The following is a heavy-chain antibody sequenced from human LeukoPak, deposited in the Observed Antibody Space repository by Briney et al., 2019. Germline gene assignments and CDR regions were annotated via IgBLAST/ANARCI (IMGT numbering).Heavy chain of an antibody. CDR2: IRYDGSNK. CDR1: GFTFSSYG. V-gene: IGHV3-30*02. J-gene: IGHJ4*02. CDR3: ARDLGVTMVRGVLVY. D-gene: IGHD3-10*01. Sequence: GGSLRLSCAASGFTFSSYGMHWVRQAPGKGLEWVAFIRYDGSNKYYADSVKGRFTISRDNSKNTLYLQMNSLRAEDTAVYYCARDLGVTMVRGVLVYWGQGTLVTVSS.